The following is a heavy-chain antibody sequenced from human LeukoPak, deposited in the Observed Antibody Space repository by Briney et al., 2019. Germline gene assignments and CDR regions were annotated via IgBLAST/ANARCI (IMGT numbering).Heavy chain of an antibody. J-gene: IGHJ6*03. V-gene: IGHV3-23*01. CDR3: VVRAAPDYYYYYMDV. CDR2: ISGSGGST. Sequence: VGSLRLSCAASGFTFSSYAMSWVRQAPGKGLEWVSAISGSGGSTYYADSVKGRFIISRDNSKNTLYLQMNSLRAEDTAVYYCVVRAAPDYYYYYMDVWGKGTTVTVSS. CDR1: GFTFSSYA. D-gene: IGHD2-2*01.